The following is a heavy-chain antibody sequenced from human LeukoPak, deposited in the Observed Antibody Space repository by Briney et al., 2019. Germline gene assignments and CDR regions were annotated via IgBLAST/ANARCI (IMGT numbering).Heavy chain of an antibody. CDR1: GLTVTNNY. CDR3: TYGDYPLTY. Sequence: GGSLTLSCAASGLTVTNNYWHWVRQPPGKGQEWISLLYSNGDTKYADSVNGRFTFSRDNSKNTLYLQMNGLRAEDTAVYYCTYGDYPLTYWGQGTLVSVSS. CDR2: LYSNGDT. D-gene: IGHD4-17*01. V-gene: IGHV3-66*01. J-gene: IGHJ4*02.